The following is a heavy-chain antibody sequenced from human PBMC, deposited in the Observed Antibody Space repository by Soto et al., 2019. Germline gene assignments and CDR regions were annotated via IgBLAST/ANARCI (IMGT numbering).Heavy chain of an antibody. D-gene: IGHD2-15*01. J-gene: IGHJ4*02. Sequence: QVLLVESGGGVVQPGRSLRLSCAGSGFTFSNDGLHWVRQAPGKGLDWVSFISFDGSHKYYADSVKGRFTISRDNSNNMLYLQMDSLTTEDTAVYYCANDGAPRYCSRSSCHPAGAYWGQGTLVTVSS. CDR1: GFTFSNDG. CDR3: ANDGAPRYCSRSSCHPAGAY. V-gene: IGHV3-30*18. CDR2: ISFDGSHK.